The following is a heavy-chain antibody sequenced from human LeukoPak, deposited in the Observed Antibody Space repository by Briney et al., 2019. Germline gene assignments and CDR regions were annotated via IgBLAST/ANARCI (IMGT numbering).Heavy chain of an antibody. J-gene: IGHJ6*03. CDR2: ISSNGGST. Sequence: GGSLRLSCAASGFTFSSYAMHWVRQAPGKGLEYVSAISSNGGSTYYANSVKGRFTISRDNSKNTLYLQMGSLRAEDMAVYYCARDNTPGESNYYMDVWGKGTTVTISS. V-gene: IGHV3-64*01. CDR1: GFTFSSYA. CDR3: ARDNTPGESNYYMDV. D-gene: IGHD3-10*01.